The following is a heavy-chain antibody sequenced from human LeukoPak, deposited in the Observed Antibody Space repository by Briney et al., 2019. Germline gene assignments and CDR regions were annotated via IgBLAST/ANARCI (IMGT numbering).Heavy chain of an antibody. CDR1: GGSISSYY. CDR3: ARDDFWSGYRAFDI. Sequence: SETLSLTCTVSGGSISSYYWSWIRQPAGKGLEWIGRIYISGSTNYNPSLKSRVTMSVDTSKNQFSLKLSSVTAADTAVYYCARDDFWSGYRAFDIWGQGTMVTVSS. V-gene: IGHV4-4*07. D-gene: IGHD3-3*01. J-gene: IGHJ3*02. CDR2: IYISGST.